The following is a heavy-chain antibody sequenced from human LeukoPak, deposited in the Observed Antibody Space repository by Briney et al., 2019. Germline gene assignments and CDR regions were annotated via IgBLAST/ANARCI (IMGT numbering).Heavy chain of an antibody. CDR3: AKDIEYYDSSGSFDY. V-gene: IGHV3-9*01. Sequence: GRSLRLSCAASGFTFDDYAMHWVRQAPGKGLEWVSGISWNSGSIGYAESVKGRFTISRDNAKNSLYLQMNSLRAEDTALYYCAKDIEYYDSSGSFDYWGQGTLVTVSS. D-gene: IGHD3-22*01. CDR1: GFTFDDYA. CDR2: ISWNSGSI. J-gene: IGHJ4*02.